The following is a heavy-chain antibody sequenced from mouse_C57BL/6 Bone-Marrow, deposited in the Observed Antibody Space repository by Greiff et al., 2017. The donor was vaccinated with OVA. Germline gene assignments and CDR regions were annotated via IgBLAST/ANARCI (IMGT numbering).Heavy chain of an antibody. J-gene: IGHJ3*01. CDR3: ARDYDYATRSAWFAY. V-gene: IGHV3-6*01. CDR2: ISYDGSN. Sequence: EVPLVESGPGLVKPSQSLSLTCSVTGYSITSGYYWNWIRQFPGNKLAWMGYISYDGSNNYNPSLKNRISITRDTSKHQFFLKLNSVTTEDTATYYCARDYDYATRSAWFAYWGQGTLVTVSA. CDR1: GYSITSGYY. D-gene: IGHD2-4*01.